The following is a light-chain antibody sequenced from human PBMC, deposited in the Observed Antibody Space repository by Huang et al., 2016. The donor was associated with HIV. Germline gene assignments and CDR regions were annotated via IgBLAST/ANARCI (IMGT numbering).Light chain of an antibody. CDR2: SAS. J-gene: IGKJ5*01. V-gene: IGKV1-39*01. Sequence: IQMTQSPSSLSASVGDRVTITCRAGQSIDGYLNWYQQKSGKAPKLLISSASTLHTGVPPRFSGSGYGTDYTISINNVQPDDFATYFCQQSYSTLITFGQGSRL. CDR1: QSIDGY. CDR3: QQSYSTLIT.